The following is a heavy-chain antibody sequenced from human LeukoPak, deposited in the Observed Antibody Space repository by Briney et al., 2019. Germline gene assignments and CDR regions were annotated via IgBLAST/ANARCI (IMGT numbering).Heavy chain of an antibody. CDR3: AREDIAVAGTFDY. D-gene: IGHD6-19*01. CDR2: ISSSGSTI. V-gene: IGHV3-48*03. CDR1: GFTFSSYE. Sequence: GGSLRLSCAASGFTFSSYEMNWVRRAPGKGLEWVSYISSSGSTIYYADSVKGRFTISRDNAKNSLYLQMNSLRAEDTAVYYCAREDIAVAGTFDYWGQGTLVTVSS. J-gene: IGHJ4*02.